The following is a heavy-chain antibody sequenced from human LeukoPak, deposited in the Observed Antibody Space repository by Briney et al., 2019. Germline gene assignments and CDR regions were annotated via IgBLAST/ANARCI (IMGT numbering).Heavy chain of an antibody. J-gene: IGHJ6*04. D-gene: IGHD2-15*01. CDR2: ISAYNGNT. Sequence: ASVNVSCKASGYTFTSYGISGVRQAPGQGREWMGWISAYNGNTNNAQKLQGRVIMTTDTSTSTAYMELRSLRSDDTAVYYCARDRYCSGGSCYPWSSYYYYYGMDVWGKGTTVTVSS. CDR3: ARDRYCSGGSCYPWSSYYYYYGMDV. CDR1: GYTFTSYG. V-gene: IGHV1-18*04.